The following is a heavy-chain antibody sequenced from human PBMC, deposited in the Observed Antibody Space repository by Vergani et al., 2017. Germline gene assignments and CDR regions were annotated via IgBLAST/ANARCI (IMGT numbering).Heavy chain of an antibody. J-gene: IGHJ6*02. Sequence: EVQLVESGGGLVQPGGSLRLSCAASGFTFSSYSMNWVRQAPGKGLEWVSYISSSSSTIYYADSVKGRFTISRDNAKNSLYLQMNSLRDEDTAVYYCARDHWGGSYYDILTGYYPYYYYGMDVWGQGTTVTVSS. V-gene: IGHV3-48*02. CDR2: ISSSSSTI. D-gene: IGHD3-9*01. CDR3: ARDHWGGSYYDILTGYYPYYYYGMDV. CDR1: GFTFSSYS.